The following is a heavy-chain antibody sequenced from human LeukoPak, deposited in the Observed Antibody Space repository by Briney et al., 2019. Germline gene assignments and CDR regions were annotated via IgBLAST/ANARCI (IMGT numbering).Heavy chain of an antibody. J-gene: IGHJ4*02. CDR3: ARGGYFSFDY. Sequence: GGSLRLSCVTSGFSFSTYDMSWVRQAPGKGLEWVSGITANTRGSITYYTDSVKGRFTISRDSSKDTLYLQMNSLRAEDTAVYFCARGGYFSFDYWGQGTLVTVSS. V-gene: IGHV3-23*01. CDR1: GFSFSTYD. D-gene: IGHD2/OR15-2a*01. CDR2: ITANTRGSIT.